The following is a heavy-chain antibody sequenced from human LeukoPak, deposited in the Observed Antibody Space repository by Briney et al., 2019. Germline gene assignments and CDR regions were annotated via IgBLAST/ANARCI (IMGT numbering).Heavy chain of an antibody. D-gene: IGHD2-15*01. Sequence: GGSLRLSCAASGFTFSSYAMSWVRQAPGKGLEWVSAISGSGGSTYYADSVKGRFTISRDNSKNTLYLQMNSLRAEDTAVYYCARDHGYCSGGSCRSGMDVWGQGTRSPSP. CDR2: ISGSGGST. CDR1: GFTFSSYA. CDR3: ARDHGYCSGGSCRSGMDV. V-gene: IGHV3-23*01. J-gene: IGHJ6*02.